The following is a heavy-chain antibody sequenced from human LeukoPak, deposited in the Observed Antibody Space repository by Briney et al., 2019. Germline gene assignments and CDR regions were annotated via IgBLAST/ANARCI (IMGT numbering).Heavy chain of an antibody. CDR1: GGSISSGGYS. J-gene: IGHJ3*02. D-gene: IGHD3-22*01. Sequence: SETLSLTCAVSGGSISSGGYSWSWIRQPPGKGLEWIGYIYHSGSTYYNPSLKSRVTISVDRSKNQFSLKLSSVTAADTAVYYCARAGANYYDSSGYFTFVQDAFDIWGQGTMVTVSS. CDR3: ARAGANYYDSSGYFTFVQDAFDI. CDR2: IYHSGST. V-gene: IGHV4-30-2*01.